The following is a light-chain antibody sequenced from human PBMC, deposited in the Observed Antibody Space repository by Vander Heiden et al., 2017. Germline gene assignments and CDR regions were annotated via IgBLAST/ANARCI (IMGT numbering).Light chain of an antibody. CDR3: QQYNNWPPYT. Sequence: EIVMTQSPATLSVSPWDRATLSCRASQSVSSNLAWYQQKPGQAPRLLIYGASTRATGIPARFSGSGSGTEFTLTISSLQSEDFAVYYCQQYNNWPPYTFGQGTKLEIK. J-gene: IGKJ2*01. CDR1: QSVSSN. CDR2: GAS. V-gene: IGKV3-15*01.